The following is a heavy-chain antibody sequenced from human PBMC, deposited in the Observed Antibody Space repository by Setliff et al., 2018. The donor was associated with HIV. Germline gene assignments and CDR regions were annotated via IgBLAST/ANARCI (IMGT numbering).Heavy chain of an antibody. CDR3: ARDYLHVFDI. Sequence: GASVKVSCKASGYTFAAYYIHWLRQAPGQGLEWMGWINPGSGDTNYAQKFQGRVTVTRDTSINTAYVELNSLKSDDTAVYYCARDYLHVFDIWGQGTMVTVSS. CDR1: GYTFAAYY. J-gene: IGHJ3*02. V-gene: IGHV1-2*02. CDR2: INPGSGDT.